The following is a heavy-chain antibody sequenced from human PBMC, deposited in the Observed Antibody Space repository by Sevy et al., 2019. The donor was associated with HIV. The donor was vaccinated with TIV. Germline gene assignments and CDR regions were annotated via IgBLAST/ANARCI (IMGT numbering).Heavy chain of an antibody. J-gene: IGHJ4*02. CDR1: GFSFSTYA. CDR2: ISGSGTST. CDR3: GKVSIFGVGGFYDY. V-gene: IGHV3-23*01. D-gene: IGHD3-3*01. Sequence: GGSLRLSCAASGFSFSTYAMTWVRQAPGKGLEWVSGISGSGTSTYYTDSVKGRFTISRDNSKNTVYLQMNNLRAEDTAVYSCGKVSIFGVGGFYDYWGQGTLVTVSS.